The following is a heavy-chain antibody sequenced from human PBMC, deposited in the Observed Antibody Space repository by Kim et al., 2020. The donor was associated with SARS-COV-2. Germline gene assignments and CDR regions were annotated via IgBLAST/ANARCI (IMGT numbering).Heavy chain of an antibody. J-gene: IGHJ6*02. CDR1: GGSFSGYY. CDR2: INHSGST. CDR3: ARGRGGTTVVTLGLGYYYYYGMDV. Sequence: SETLSLTCAVYGGSFSGYYWSWIRQPPGKGLEWIGEINHSGSTNYNPSLKSRVTISVDTSKNQFSLKLSSVTAADTVVYYCARGRGGTTVVTLGLGYYYYYGMDVWGQGTTVTVSS. D-gene: IGHD4-17*01. V-gene: IGHV4-34*01.